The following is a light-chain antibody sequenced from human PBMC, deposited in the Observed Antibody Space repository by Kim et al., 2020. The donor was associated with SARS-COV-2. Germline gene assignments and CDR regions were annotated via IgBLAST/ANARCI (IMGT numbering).Light chain of an antibody. Sequence: ALGQTVRITCQGDSLRIYYSSWYQQKPGQAPVLVIYGKNNRPSGIPDRFSGYSSGNTASLTITGAQAEDEADYYCNSRDSSGNHLVFGGGTKLTVL. CDR2: GKN. J-gene: IGLJ3*02. CDR1: SLRIYY. V-gene: IGLV3-19*01. CDR3: NSRDSSGNHLV.